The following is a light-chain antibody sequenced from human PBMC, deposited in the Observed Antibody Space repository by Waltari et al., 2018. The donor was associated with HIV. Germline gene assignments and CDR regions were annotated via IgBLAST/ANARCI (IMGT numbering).Light chain of an antibody. Sequence: EIVLTQWPSTLSLSPGDRATLSCRASQSVNDNSCAWYQQKPGQAPRLLVYSASTRVSGIPDRFSGSGSGTDFTLTITRLEPEDFAIYYCQHYVNSLTFGPGTKVDLK. CDR3: QHYVNSLT. CDR1: QSVNDNS. J-gene: IGKJ3*01. CDR2: SAS. V-gene: IGKV3-20*01.